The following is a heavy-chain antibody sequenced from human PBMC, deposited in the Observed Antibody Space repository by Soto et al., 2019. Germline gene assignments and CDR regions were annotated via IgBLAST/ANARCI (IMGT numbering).Heavy chain of an antibody. CDR3: AKDGSVGYGLYYFDY. CDR2: ISYDGSNK. Sequence: QVQLVASGGGVVQPGRSLRLSCAASGFTFSSYGMHWVRQAPGKGLEWVTVISYDGSNKYYADSVKGRFTISRDNSKNTLYLQMNSLRAEDTAVYFCAKDGSVGYGLYYFDYWGQGTLVTVSS. CDR1: GFTFSSYG. J-gene: IGHJ4*02. D-gene: IGHD5-18*01. V-gene: IGHV3-30*18.